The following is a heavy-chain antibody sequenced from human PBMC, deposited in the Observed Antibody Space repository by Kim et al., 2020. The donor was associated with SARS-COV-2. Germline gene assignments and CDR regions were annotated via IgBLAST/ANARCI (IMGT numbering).Heavy chain of an antibody. J-gene: IGHJ3*02. V-gene: IGHV4-59*01. CDR1: GGSISSYY. CDR3: ARVPRGSGLWGAFDI. Sequence: SQTLSLTCTVSGGSISSYYWSWIRQPPGKGLEWIGYIYYSGSTNYNPSLKSRVTISVDTSKNQFSLKLSSVTAADTAVYYCARVPRGSGLWGAFDIWGQGTMVTVSS. CDR2: IYYSGST. D-gene: IGHD3-10*01.